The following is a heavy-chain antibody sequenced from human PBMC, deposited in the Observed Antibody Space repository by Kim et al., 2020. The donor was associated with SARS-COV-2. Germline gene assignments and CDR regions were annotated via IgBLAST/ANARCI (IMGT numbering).Heavy chain of an antibody. CDR2: ISSSSSYI. Sequence: GGSLRLSCAASGFTFSSYSMSWVRQAPGKGLEWVSSISSSSSYIYYADSVKGRFTNSRDNAKNSLYLQMNSQRAEHMAVYYCASGAGYSSSPNWFDTWGQGTLVTVSS. J-gene: IGHJ5*02. V-gene: IGHV3-21*04. CDR1: GFTFSSYS. CDR3: ASGAGYSSSPNWFDT. D-gene: IGHD6-13*01.